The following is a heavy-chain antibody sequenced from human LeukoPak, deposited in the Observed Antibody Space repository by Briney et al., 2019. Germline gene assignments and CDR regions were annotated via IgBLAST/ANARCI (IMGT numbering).Heavy chain of an antibody. CDR2: ISSSSSTI. J-gene: IGHJ6*02. Sequence: GGSLRLSCAASGFTFSSYSMNWDRQAPGKGLEWVSYISSSSSTIYYADSVKGRFTISRDNAKNSLYLQMNSLRDEDTAVYYCARDYPPHYYYYGMDVWGQGTTVTVSS. CDR1: GFTFSSYS. CDR3: ARDYPPHYYYYGMDV. V-gene: IGHV3-48*02.